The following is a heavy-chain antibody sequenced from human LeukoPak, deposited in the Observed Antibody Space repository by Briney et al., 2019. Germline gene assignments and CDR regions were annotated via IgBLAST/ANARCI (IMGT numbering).Heavy chain of an antibody. V-gene: IGHV4-39*01. J-gene: IGHJ2*01. D-gene: IGHD3-22*01. CDR2: IYYSGST. Sequence: SETLSLTCTVSGGSISSSSHYWGWIRQPPGKGLEWIGSIYYSGSTYYNPSLKSRVTISVDTSKNQFSLKLSSVTAADTAVYYCARPHTYYYDSSVPNYWYFDLWGRGTLVTVSS. CDR1: GGSISSSSHY. CDR3: ARPHTYYYDSSVPNYWYFDL.